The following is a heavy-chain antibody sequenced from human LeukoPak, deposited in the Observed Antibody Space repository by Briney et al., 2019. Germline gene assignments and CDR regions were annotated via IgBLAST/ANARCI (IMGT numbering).Heavy chain of an antibody. CDR3: ARHLYYYYGMDV. J-gene: IGHJ6*02. Sequence: SETLSLTCTVSGGSISSYYWSWLRQPPGKGLEWIGYIYYSGSTDYNPSLKSRVTISVDTSKNQFSLKLSSVTAADTAVYYCARHLYYYYGMDVWGQGTTVTVSS. CDR2: IYYSGST. CDR1: GGSISSYY. V-gene: IGHV4-59*08.